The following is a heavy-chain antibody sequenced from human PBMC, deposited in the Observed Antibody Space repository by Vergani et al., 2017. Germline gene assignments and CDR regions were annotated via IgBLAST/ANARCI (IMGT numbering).Heavy chain of an antibody. CDR1: GFTFDDYT. Sequence: EVQLVESGGVVVQPGGSLRLSCAASGFTFDDYTMHWVRQAPGKGLEWVSLISWDGGSTYYADSVKGRFTISRDNSKNSLYLQMNSLRTEDTALHYCAKDWSTGAYFDYWGQGTLVTVSS. V-gene: IGHV3-43*01. CDR2: ISWDGGST. J-gene: IGHJ4*02. CDR3: AKDWSTGAYFDY. D-gene: IGHD1-26*01.